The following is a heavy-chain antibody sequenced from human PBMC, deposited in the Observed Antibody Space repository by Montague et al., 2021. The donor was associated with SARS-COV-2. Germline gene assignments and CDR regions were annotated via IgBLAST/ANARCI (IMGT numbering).Heavy chain of an antibody. V-gene: IGHV3-48*03. CDR3: ARNYYDSSGYYYPFYYYGMDV. D-gene: IGHD3-22*01. CDR2: ISSSGSTI. J-gene: IGHJ6*02. CDR1: GFTFSSYE. Sequence: SLRLYCAASGFTFSSYEMNWVRQAPGKGLEWVSYISSSGSTIYHADSVKGRFTISRDNAKNSLYLQMNSLRAEDTAVYYCARNYYDSSGYYYPFYYYGMDVWGQGTTVTVSS.